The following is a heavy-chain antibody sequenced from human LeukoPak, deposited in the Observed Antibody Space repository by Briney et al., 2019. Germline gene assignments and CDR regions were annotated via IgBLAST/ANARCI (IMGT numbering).Heavy chain of an antibody. CDR3: ARHPMTSGGVGWFDL. CDR1: GYSFTNYW. V-gene: IGHV5-51*01. D-gene: IGHD2-8*02. J-gene: IGHJ5*02. CDR2: IYPGDSET. Sequence: GESLKISCKGSGYSFTNYWIGWVRHMPGKGLEWMGIIYPGDSETRYSPSFQGQVTISVDKSITTAYLQWSSLKASGTAMYYCARHPMTSGGVGWFDLWGQGTLVTVSS.